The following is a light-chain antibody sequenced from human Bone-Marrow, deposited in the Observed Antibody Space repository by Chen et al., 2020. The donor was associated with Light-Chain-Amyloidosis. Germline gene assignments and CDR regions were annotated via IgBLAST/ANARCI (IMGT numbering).Light chain of an antibody. CDR3: QVWDRSSDRPV. V-gene: IGLV3-21*02. Sequence: SYVLTQPPSVSVAPGRTATITCGGNNIGSKSVHWYQQTPGQAPLLVVYDDSDRPSGIPERLSGSNSGNTATLTISRVEAGDEADYYCQVWDRSSDRPVFGGGTKLTVL. J-gene: IGLJ3*02. CDR2: DDS. CDR1: NIGSKS.